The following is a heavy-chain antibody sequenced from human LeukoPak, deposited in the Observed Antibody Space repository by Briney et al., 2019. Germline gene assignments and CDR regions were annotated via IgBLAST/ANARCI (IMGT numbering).Heavy chain of an antibody. Sequence: GGSLRLSCAASGFTFSSYWMSWVRQAPGKGLEWVANIKQDGSEKYYVDSVKGRFTISRDNAKNSLYLQMNSLRAEDTAVYYCARSPVGYYDFWSGYLSHFGLDYWGQGTLVTVSS. CDR2: IKQDGSEK. D-gene: IGHD3-3*01. V-gene: IGHV3-7*01. J-gene: IGHJ4*02. CDR3: ARSPVGYYDFWSGYLSHFGLDY. CDR1: GFTFSSYW.